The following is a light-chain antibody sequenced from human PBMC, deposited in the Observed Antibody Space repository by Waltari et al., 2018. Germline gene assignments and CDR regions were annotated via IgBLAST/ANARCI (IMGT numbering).Light chain of an antibody. CDR3: QAWDSTTRV. CDR1: KLWAKW. V-gene: IGLV3-1*01. CDR2: QDN. Sequence: SYELTQPPPVSVSPGQTASIPSSGHKLWAKWACRYPQKPGQSPVLVIYQDNKRPSGIPERFSGSNSGNTATLTISGTQALDEADYYCQAWDSTTRVFGGGTKLTVI. J-gene: IGLJ3*02.